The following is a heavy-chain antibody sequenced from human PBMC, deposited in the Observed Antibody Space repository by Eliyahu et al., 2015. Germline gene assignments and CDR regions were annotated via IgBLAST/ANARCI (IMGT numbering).Heavy chain of an antibody. CDR1: SSYA. CDR2: ISYDGSDK. D-gene: IGHD3-10*01. V-gene: IGHV3-30-3*02. J-gene: IGHJ3*02. CDR3: AKLRYYGSGTLGAFDI. Sequence: SSYAMHWVRQAPGKGLEWVAIISYDGSDKYYADSVKGRFTISRDNSKNTLYLQMNSLRAEDTAVYYCAKLRYYGSGTLGAFDIWGQGTMVIVSS.